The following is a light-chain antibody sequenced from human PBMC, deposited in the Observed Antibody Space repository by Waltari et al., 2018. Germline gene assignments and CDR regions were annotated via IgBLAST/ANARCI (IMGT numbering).Light chain of an antibody. J-gene: IGKJ2*02. CDR3: QQYNNWPPQCS. CDR1: QKVHGN. Sequence: EIVMTQSPAILSVSPGETVILSCRASQKVHGNLAWYQQKPGQAPGLLIYGTAVRAPGVPDRFSGSGSGTEFTLAISSLQSEDFAHYYCQQYNNWPPQCSFGQGTKLEI. V-gene: IGKV3-15*01. CDR2: GTA.